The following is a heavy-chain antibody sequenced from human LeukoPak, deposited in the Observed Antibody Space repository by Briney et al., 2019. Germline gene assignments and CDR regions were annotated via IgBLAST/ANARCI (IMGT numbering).Heavy chain of an antibody. J-gene: IGHJ3*02. V-gene: IGHV3-48*03. CDR3: AKDGRQRKTYFYGSGSVNAFDI. CDR2: ISSSGSTI. CDR1: GFTFSSYE. Sequence: GGSLRLSCAASGFTFSSYEMNWVRQAPGKGLEWVSYISSSGSTIYYADSVKGRFTISRDNAKNSLYLQMNSLRAEDTAVYYCAKDGRQRKTYFYGSGSVNAFDIWGQGTMVTVSS. D-gene: IGHD3-10*01.